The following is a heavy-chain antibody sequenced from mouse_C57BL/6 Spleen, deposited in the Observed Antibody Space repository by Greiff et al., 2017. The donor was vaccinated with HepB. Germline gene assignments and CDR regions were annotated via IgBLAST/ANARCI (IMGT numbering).Heavy chain of an antibody. CDR2: IWRGGST. J-gene: IGHJ3*01. Sequence: VKLMESGPGLVQPSQSLSITCTVSGFSLTGYGVHWVRQSPGKGLEWLGVIWRGGSTDYNAAFMSRLSITKDNSKSQVFFKMNSLQADDTAIYDCAKGGYYGSIPFAYWGQGTLVTVSA. CDR3: AKGGYYGSIPFAY. D-gene: IGHD1-1*01. V-gene: IGHV2-5*01. CDR1: GFSLTGYG.